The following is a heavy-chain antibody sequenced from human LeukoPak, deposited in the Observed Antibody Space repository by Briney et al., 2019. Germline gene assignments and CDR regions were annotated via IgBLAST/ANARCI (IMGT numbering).Heavy chain of an antibody. CDR3: AKDPSPGRGYSYGIDY. V-gene: IGHV3-66*02. CDR1: GFTVNRNY. D-gene: IGHD5-18*01. J-gene: IGHJ4*02. CDR2: IYSGGST. Sequence: GGSLRLSCAASGFTVNRNYMSWVRQAPGKGLEWVSVIYSGGSTHYADSVKGRFTISRDNSKNTLYLQMNSLRAEDTAVYYCAKDPSPGRGYSYGIDYWGQGTLVTVSS.